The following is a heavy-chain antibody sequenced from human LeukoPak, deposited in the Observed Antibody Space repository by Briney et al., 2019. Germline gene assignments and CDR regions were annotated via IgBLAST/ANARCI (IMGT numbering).Heavy chain of an antibody. CDR2: INPSGGST. D-gene: IGHD2-21*02. J-gene: IGHJ4*02. CDR3: ARGTAGCGGDCYAIYYFDY. CDR1: GYTFTGYY. Sequence: ASVKVSCKASGYTFTGYYMHWVRQAPGQGLEWMGIINPSGGSTSYAQKFQGRVTMTRDMSTSTVYMELSSLRSEDTAVYYCARGTAGCGGDCYAIYYFDYWGQGTLVTVSS. V-gene: IGHV1-46*01.